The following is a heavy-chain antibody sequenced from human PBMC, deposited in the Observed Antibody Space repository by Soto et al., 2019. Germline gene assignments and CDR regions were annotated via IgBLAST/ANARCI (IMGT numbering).Heavy chain of an antibody. Sequence: EVQLVESGGGLLKPGGSLTLSCAASGFIFSNARMNWVRQAPGKGLEWVGRIVSNIDRGTTDYGAPVKGRFTISRDDSKNTLYLQMNSLKTEDTAVYYCATDYYYGMDVWGQGTTATVS. CDR3: ATDYYYGMDV. J-gene: IGHJ6*02. V-gene: IGHV3-15*07. CDR2: IVSNIDRGTT. CDR1: GFIFSNAR.